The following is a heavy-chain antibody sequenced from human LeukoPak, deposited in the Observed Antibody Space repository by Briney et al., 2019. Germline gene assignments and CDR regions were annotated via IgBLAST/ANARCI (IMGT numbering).Heavy chain of an antibody. V-gene: IGHV6-1*01. CDR2: TYYRSKWYN. CDR3: ARDPFYSGSYYYYYYGMDV. CDR1: GDSVSSNSAA. Sequence: SQTLSLTCANSGDSVSSNSAAWNWIRQSPSRGLEWLGRTYYRSKWYNDYAVSVKSRITINPDTSKNQFSLQLNSVTPEDTAVYYCARDPFYSGSYYYYYYGMDVWGQGTTVTVSS. D-gene: IGHD1-26*01. J-gene: IGHJ6*02.